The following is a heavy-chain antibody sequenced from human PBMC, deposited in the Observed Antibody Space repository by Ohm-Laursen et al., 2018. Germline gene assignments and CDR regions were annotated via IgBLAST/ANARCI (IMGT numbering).Heavy chain of an antibody. D-gene: IGHD4-11*01. CDR3: AKGTLPEGDYSYGIHDY. J-gene: IGHJ4*02. V-gene: IGHV3-23*01. CDR2: ISGSGGHS. Sequence: GSLRLSCAASGFTFSGYAMSWVRQAPGKGLEWVSTISGSGGHSVYADSVKGRFTISRDNTKSTLYLQMNSLRAEDMALYYCAKGTLPEGDYSYGIHDYWGQGTLVTVSS. CDR1: GFTFSGYA.